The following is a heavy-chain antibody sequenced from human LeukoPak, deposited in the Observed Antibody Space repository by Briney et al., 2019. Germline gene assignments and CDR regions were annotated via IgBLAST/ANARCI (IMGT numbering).Heavy chain of an antibody. V-gene: IGHV1-3*01. D-gene: IGHD3-10*01. CDR2: INGDNGNT. CDR3: ARSSSGTYHY. J-gene: IGHJ4*02. Sequence: EASVKVSCKTSGYNFASYTMHWLRQAPGQSPEWMGSINGDNGNTKYSEKFQGRVTFTRDTSASSAYMELSRLRSEDTVVYYCARSSSGTYHYWGQGTLVTVSS. CDR1: GYNFASYT.